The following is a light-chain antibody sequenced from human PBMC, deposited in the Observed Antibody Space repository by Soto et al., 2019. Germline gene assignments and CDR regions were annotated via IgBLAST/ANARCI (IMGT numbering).Light chain of an antibody. J-gene: IGKJ2*01. CDR2: AIS. V-gene: IGKV1-6*01. CDR1: QDVRND. Sequence: AIQMTQSPSSLSASVGDRVTFTCRASQDVRNDLGWYQQKPGKAPRLLIYAISTLQSGVPSRFSGSGSGTDFTLTISNLQPEDFATYYCLQDKTYPYPFGQGTKLEI. CDR3: LQDKTYPYP.